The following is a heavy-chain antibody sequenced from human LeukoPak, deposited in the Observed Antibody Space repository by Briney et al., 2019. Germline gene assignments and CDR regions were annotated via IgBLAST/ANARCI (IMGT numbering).Heavy chain of an antibody. CDR2: ISSSGSTI. D-gene: IGHD2-15*01. J-gene: IGHJ4*02. Sequence: GGSLRLSCAASGFTFSSYEMNWVRQAPGKGLEWISYISSSGSTIYYADSVKGRFTISGDNAKNSLYLQMNSLRAEDTAVYYCARGCGGSCYGLDYWGQGTLVTVSS. CDR1: GFTFSSYE. V-gene: IGHV3-48*03. CDR3: ARGCGGSCYGLDY.